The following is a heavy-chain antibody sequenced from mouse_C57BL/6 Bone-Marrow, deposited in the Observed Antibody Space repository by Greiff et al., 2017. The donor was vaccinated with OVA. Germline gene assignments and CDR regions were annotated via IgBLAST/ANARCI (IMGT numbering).Heavy chain of an antibody. CDR2: IDTSDSET. CDR3: ARAEDYSNFAY. CDR1: GYTFTSYW. Sequence: QVQLQQPGAELVRPGSSVKLSCKASGYTFTSYWMHWVKQRPIQGLEWIGNIDTSDSETHYHQKFKDKATLTVDKSSSTAYMQLSSLTAEDSAVYYCARAEDYSNFAYWGQGTPVTVSA. D-gene: IGHD2-5*01. J-gene: IGHJ3*01. V-gene: IGHV1-52*01.